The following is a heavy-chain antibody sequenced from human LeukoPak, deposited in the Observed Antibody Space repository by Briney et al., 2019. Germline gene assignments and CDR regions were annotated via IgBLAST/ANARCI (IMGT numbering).Heavy chain of an antibody. Sequence: ASVKVSCKASGYTFTGYYMHWVRQAPGQGLEWMGWINPNSGGTNYAQKFQGRVTMTRDTSISTAYMELSRPRSDDTAVYYCARDQAYGEVFDYWGQGTLVTVSS. CDR3: ARDQAYGEVFDY. CDR1: GYTFTGYY. V-gene: IGHV1-2*02. J-gene: IGHJ4*02. CDR2: INPNSGGT. D-gene: IGHD4-17*01.